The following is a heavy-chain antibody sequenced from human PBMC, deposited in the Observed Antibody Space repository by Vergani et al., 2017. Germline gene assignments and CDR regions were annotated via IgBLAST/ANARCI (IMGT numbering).Heavy chain of an antibody. CDR1: GFRVTTYY. Sequence: VELLESGGGLAQPGGSLRVSCSASGFRVTTYYMSWVRQAPGKGLEWVSVIKSDGRTSYAESVRGRFTISRDTSRNAVYLQMNILRVEDTGVYYCTRSDCSCTTCYGHYFDLWGHGILVTVSS. CDR3: TRSDCSCTTCYGHYFDL. CDR2: IKSDGRT. J-gene: IGHJ4*01. D-gene: IGHD2-2*01. V-gene: IGHV3-66*02.